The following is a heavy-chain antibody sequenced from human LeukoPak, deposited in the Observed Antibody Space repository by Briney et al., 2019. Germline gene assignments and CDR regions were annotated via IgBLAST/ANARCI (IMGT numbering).Heavy chain of an antibody. CDR3: ARVKVPAALFDY. Sequence: GRFTISRDNAKNSLYLQMNSLRAEDTAVYYCARVKVPAALFDYWGQGTPVTVFS. V-gene: IGHV3-11*06. D-gene: IGHD2-2*01. J-gene: IGHJ4*02.